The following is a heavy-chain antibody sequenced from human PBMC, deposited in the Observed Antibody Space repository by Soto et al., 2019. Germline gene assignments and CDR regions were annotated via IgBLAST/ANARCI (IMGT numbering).Heavy chain of an antibody. D-gene: IGHD3-16*01. V-gene: IGHV3-53*01. CDR1: GFTVSSSY. Sequence: PGGSLRLSCATSGFTVSSSYMSWVRQAPGMGLEWVSVILTGGGTHYADSAKGRFTVSRDNSQNTVYLQMNNLRGEDTATYYCARGYWRLGESYYFDSWGQGTLVTVSS. CDR2: ILTGGGT. CDR3: ARGYWRLGESYYFDS. J-gene: IGHJ4*02.